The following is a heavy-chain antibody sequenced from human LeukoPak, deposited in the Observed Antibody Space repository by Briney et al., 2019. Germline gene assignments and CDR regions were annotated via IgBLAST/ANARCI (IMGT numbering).Heavy chain of an antibody. CDR1: GFSFGSYA. CDR2: ICGSVSGSGDCT. J-gene: IGHJ4*02. Sequence: GGSLRLSCAASGFSFGSYAMSWVRQAAGKGLEWVSEICGSVSGSGDCTHYADSVKGRFTISRDNSKKTLYLQMNSLRAEDTAVYFCARDFERNFGYFFDFWGQGTLVTVSS. D-gene: IGHD1-14*01. V-gene: IGHV3-23*01. CDR3: ARDFERNFGYFFDF.